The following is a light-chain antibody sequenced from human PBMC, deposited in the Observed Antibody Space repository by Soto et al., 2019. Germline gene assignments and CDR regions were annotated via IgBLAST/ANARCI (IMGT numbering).Light chain of an antibody. CDR1: TSNIGNNY. J-gene: IGLJ2*01. V-gene: IGLV1-51*01. Sequence: QSVLTQPPSVSAAPGQMVTISCSGSTSNIGNNYVSWYRQLPGTAPKLLIYYNNKRPSGIPDRFSCSKSGTSATLGITGLQTGDEDDYYCGTWDSSLSAEIFGGGTKLTVL. CDR3: GTWDSSLSAEI. CDR2: YNN.